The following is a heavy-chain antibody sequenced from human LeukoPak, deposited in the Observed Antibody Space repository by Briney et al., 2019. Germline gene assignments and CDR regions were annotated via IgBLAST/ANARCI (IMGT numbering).Heavy chain of an antibody. V-gene: IGHV6-1*01. CDR2: TYYRSKWYN. CDR3: ARVGQRYSSAWYYVDYYDY. J-gene: IGHJ4*02. D-gene: IGHD6-13*01. CDR1: GDSVSSKGAT. Sequence: SQILSLTCAISGDSVSSKGATWTWIRQSPSRGLEWLGGTYYRSKWYNDYAVSVKGRITINPDTSKNQFSLHLNFVTPEDTAVYYCARVGQRYSSAWYYVDYYDYWGQGTLVTVSS.